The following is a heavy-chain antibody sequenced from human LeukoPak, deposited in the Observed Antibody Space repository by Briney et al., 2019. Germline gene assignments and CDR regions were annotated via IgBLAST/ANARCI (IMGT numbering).Heavy chain of an antibody. CDR3: ARDNPGDYYDSSGYYGCMDV. CDR1: GGSVSSGSYY. J-gene: IGHJ6*02. D-gene: IGHD3-22*01. Sequence: SETLSLTCTVSGGSVSSGSYYWSWIRQPPGKGLEWIGYIYYSGSTNYNPSLKSRVTISVDTSKNQFSLKLSSVTAADTAVYYCARDNPGDYYDSSGYYGCMDVWGQGTTVTVSS. CDR2: IYYSGST. V-gene: IGHV4-61*01.